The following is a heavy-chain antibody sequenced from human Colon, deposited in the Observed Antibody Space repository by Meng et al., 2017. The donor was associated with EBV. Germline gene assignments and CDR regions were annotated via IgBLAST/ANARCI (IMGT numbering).Heavy chain of an antibody. CDR1: GGSFSCYY. CDR3: ARGPGGSYYLYYFDY. J-gene: IGHJ4*02. V-gene: IGHV4-34*01. CDR2: INHSGST. Sequence: QLQLQQWGTVLLKPSEALSLTCAFYGGSFSCYYWSWIRQPPEQGLEWIGEINHSGSTNYSPSLKSRVTISVDTSKKQFSLKLSSVTAADTAVYYCARGPGGSYYLYYFDYWGQGTLVTVSS. D-gene: IGHD1-26*01.